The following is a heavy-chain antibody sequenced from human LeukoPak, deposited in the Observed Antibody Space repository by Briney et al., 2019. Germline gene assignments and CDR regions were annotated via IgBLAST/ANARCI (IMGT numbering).Heavy chain of an antibody. D-gene: IGHD2-15*01. V-gene: IGHV4-61*02. CDR1: GGSISSGSYY. CDR2: IYTSGST. Sequence: SETLSLTCTVSGGSISSGSYYWSWIRQPAGKGLEWIGRIYTSGSTNYNPSLKSRVTISVHTSKNQFSLKLSSVTAADTAVYYCARDHSDCSGGSCYDYWGQGTLVTVSS. J-gene: IGHJ4*02. CDR3: ARDHSDCSGGSCYDY.